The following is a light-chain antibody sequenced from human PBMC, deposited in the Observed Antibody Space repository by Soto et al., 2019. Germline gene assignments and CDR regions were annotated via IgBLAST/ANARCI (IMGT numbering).Light chain of an antibody. J-gene: IGKJ3*01. CDR3: QQYGSVPFT. CDR2: GAS. Sequence: EIVLTQSPGPLSFSPGERATLTCRASQSVTSSYLAWFQQKPGQAPSLLIYGASSRATGIPDRFSGSGSGTDFTLTISRLETEDFAVYYGQQYGSVPFTFGPGTKVDIK. V-gene: IGKV3-20*01. CDR1: QSVTSSY.